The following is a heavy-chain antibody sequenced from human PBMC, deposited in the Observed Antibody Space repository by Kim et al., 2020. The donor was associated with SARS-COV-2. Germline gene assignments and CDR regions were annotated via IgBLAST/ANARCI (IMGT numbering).Heavy chain of an antibody. CDR3: ARRPGYSSAWNFDY. D-gene: IGHD6-19*01. J-gene: IGHJ4*02. Sequence: YAPEFQGRVTMTRDTSTSTVYMELSSLRSEDTAVYYCARRPGYSSAWNFDYWGQGTLVTVSS. V-gene: IGHV1-46*01.